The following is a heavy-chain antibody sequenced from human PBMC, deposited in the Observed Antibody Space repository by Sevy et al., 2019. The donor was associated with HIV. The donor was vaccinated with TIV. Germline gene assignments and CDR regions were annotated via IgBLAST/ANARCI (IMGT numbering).Heavy chain of an antibody. CDR2: IYYSGTT. Sequence: SETLSPTCTVSGGSISSYYWSWIRQPPGKGLEWIGYIYYSGTTNYNPSLKSRVTISVDTSKNQFSLKLSSVTAADTAVYYCARVLRDGYNFGFDYWGQGTLVTVSS. D-gene: IGHD5-12*01. J-gene: IGHJ4*02. CDR3: ARVLRDGYNFGFDY. CDR1: GGSISSYY. V-gene: IGHV4-59*01.